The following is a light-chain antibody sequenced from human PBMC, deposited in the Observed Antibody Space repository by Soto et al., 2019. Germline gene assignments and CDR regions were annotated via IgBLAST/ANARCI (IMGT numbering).Light chain of an antibody. Sequence: PGERATLSCRASQSVSSTYLAWYQQKPGQAPRLLIYGGSSRATGIPDRFRGSGSGTDFTLTISRLEPEDFAVYYCQQYASSVMYTFGQGTKLEIK. CDR3: QQYASSVMYT. CDR1: QSVSSTY. V-gene: IGKV3-20*01. J-gene: IGKJ2*01. CDR2: GGS.